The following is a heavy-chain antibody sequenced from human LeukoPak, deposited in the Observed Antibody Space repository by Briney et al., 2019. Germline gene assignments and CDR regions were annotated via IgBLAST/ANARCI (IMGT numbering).Heavy chain of an antibody. CDR2: ISDSSSTTTT. Sequence: GGSLRLSCAASGFTFSSYSMNWVRKAPGKGLEWVAYISDSSSTTTTDYADSVKGRFTISRDNAKNSLYLQMNSLRAEDTAVYYCARRSDYWGQGTLVTVSS. J-gene: IGHJ4*02. CDR3: ARRSDY. CDR1: GFTFSSYS. V-gene: IGHV3-48*01.